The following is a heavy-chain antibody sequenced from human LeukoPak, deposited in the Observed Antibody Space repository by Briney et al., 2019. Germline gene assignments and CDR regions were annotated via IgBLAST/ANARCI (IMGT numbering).Heavy chain of an antibody. CDR1: GGSISSNSYY. CDR3: ARHFRFGWNEPFAY. J-gene: IGHJ4*02. V-gene: IGHV4-39*01. Sequence: SETLSRTCTVSGGSISSNSYYWGWIRQPPGKGLEWIGSIYYSGSTYYNPSLKSRVTISVDTAKNQFSLKLRSVTAADTAVYYSARHFRFGWNEPFAYWRQGSLVTVSS. CDR2: IYYSGST. D-gene: IGHD1-1*01.